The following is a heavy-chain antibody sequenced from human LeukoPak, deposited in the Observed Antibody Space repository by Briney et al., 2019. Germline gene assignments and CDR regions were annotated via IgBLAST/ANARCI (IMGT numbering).Heavy chain of an antibody. CDR2: ITKSGGST. D-gene: IGHD5-12*01. CDR3: AKDAGSTLTTIRRDY. J-gene: IGHJ4*02. Sequence: GGSLRLSCAASGFTFSSYAVTWVRQAPGKGLEWVSTITKSGGSTYYADSVKGRFTISRDNSKNTLYLQMNSLRAEDTAVYYCAKDAGSTLTTIRRDYWGQGTPVTVSS. V-gene: IGHV3-23*01. CDR1: GFTFSSYA.